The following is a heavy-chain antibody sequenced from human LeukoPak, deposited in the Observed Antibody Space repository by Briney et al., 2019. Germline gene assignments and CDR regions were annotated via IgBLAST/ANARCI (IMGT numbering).Heavy chain of an antibody. Sequence: PSETLSLTCTVSGGSISSYYWSWIRQPPGKGLEWIGYIYHSGSTYYNPSLKSRVTISVDRSKNRFSLKLSSVTAADTAVYYCAREGGTHCSGGSCYPYWGQGTLVTVSS. CDR2: IYHSGST. V-gene: IGHV4-59*12. D-gene: IGHD2-15*01. CDR1: GGSISSYY. CDR3: AREGGTHCSGGSCYPY. J-gene: IGHJ4*02.